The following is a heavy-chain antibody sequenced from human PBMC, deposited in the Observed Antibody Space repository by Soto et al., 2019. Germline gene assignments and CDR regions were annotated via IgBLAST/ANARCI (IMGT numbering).Heavy chain of an antibody. J-gene: IGHJ6*02. CDR1: GFTFSSYG. D-gene: IGHD2-2*01. CDR3: AKDLLVVVPAARPSHYYGMDV. V-gene: IGHV3-30*18. Sequence: QVQLVESGGGVVQPGRSLRLSCAASGFTFSSYGMHWVRQAPGKGLEWVAVISYDGSNKYYADSVKGRFTISRDNSKNTRYLQMNRLRAEDTAVYYCAKDLLVVVPAARPSHYYGMDVWGQGTTVTVSS. CDR2: ISYDGSNK.